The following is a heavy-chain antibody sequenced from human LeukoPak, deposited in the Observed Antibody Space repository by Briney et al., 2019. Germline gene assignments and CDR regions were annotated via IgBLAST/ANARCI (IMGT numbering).Heavy chain of an antibody. V-gene: IGHV1-18*01. CDR2: ISAYNGNT. D-gene: IGHD3-3*01. J-gene: IGHJ4*02. CDR1: GHTFTSYG. Sequence: ASVKVTCKASGHTFTSYGISWVRQAPGQGLEWMGWISAYNGNTNYAQKLQGRVTMTTDTSTSTAYMELRSLRSDDTAVYYCARLYYDFWSGYYTSSHDYWGQGTLVTVSS. CDR3: ARLYYDFWSGYYTSSHDY.